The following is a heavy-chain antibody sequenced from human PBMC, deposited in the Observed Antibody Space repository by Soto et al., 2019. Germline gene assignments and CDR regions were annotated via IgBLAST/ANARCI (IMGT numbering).Heavy chain of an antibody. CDR2: ITGSGGGT. CDR1: GFTFSNYA. J-gene: IGHJ4*02. Sequence: EVQLLESGGGLVQPGGSLRLSCADSGFTFSNYAMTWVRQAPGKGLEWVSVITGSGGGTYFVDSVNGRFTISRDNSKNTVYLQMKSLRAEDTAVYYCAKRPLTAAGLDYWGQGTLVTVSS. V-gene: IGHV3-23*01. D-gene: IGHD6-13*01. CDR3: AKRPLTAAGLDY.